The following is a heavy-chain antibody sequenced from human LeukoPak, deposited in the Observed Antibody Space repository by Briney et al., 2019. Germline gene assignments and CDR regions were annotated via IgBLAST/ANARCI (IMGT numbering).Heavy chain of an antibody. CDR1: GGTFSSYA. CDR3: ARGEGRIPDTAMVI. Sequence: ASVKVSCKASGGTFSSYAISWVRQAPGQGLEWMGWMNPNSGNTGYAQKFQGRVTMTRNTSISTAYMELSSLRSEDTAVYYCARGEGRIPDTAMVIWGQGTLVTVSS. V-gene: IGHV1-8*02. D-gene: IGHD5-18*01. J-gene: IGHJ4*02. CDR2: MNPNSGNT.